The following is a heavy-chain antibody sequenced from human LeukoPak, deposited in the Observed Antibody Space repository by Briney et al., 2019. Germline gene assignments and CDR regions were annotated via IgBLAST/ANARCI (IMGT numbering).Heavy chain of an antibody. CDR1: RYSFTGYY. V-gene: IGHV1-46*01. D-gene: IGHD5-24*01. Sequence: ASVKVSCKASRYSFTGYYIHWVRQAPGQGLEWMGLINPGGDNTNYAQNFQGRVTMTRDTSASTVYMELSSLRSEDTAIYYCARIRDGYNDAYDIWGQGTVVTVPS. CDR3: ARIRDGYNDAYDI. CDR2: INPGGDNT. J-gene: IGHJ3*02.